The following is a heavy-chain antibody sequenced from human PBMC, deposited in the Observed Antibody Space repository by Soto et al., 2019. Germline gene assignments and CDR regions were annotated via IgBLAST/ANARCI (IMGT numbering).Heavy chain of an antibody. CDR3: ARGAIVAVPAALSSYHDYTNYRFDS. Sequence: QVQLAQSGAEMTKPGSSVKVSCRASGGSFSDFAFSWVRQAPGQGLEWMGGIIPMFAATKYSQRLQDRVTITADESTNTVYLARNSLTSEDTAIYYCARGAIVAVPAALSSYHDYTNYRFDSWGQGTLVTVSS. J-gene: IGHJ4*02. CDR2: IIPMFAAT. CDR1: GGSFSDFA. V-gene: IGHV1-69*01. D-gene: IGHD2-15*01.